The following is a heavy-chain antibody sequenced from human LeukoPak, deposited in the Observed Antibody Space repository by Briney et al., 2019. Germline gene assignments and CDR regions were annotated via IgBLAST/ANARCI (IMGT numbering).Heavy chain of an antibody. D-gene: IGHD6-19*01. CDR2: IYGGGST. Sequence: GGSLRLSCAASGFIVSNNYMSWVRQAPGKGLEWVSIIYGGGSTYYADSVKGRFTISRDNSKNTLYLQMNSLRPEDTAVYYCARVRSDTSGWYHFDYWGQGTLVTVSS. CDR1: GFIVSNNY. J-gene: IGHJ4*02. CDR3: ARVRSDTSGWYHFDY. V-gene: IGHV3-53*01.